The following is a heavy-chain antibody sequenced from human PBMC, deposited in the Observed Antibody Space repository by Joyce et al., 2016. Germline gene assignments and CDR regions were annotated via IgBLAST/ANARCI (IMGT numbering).Heavy chain of an antibody. Sequence: QVQLQQWGAGLLKPSETLSLTCAVYGGSFSGYYWSWIRQPPGKGLEWIGEINHSGSTNYNPSPKSRVTISVDTSKNQFSLKLSSVTAADTAVYYCARGPRSNWGLVWFDPWGQGTLVTVSS. D-gene: IGHD7-27*01. CDR1: GGSFSGYY. J-gene: IGHJ5*02. CDR3: ARGPRSNWGLVWFDP. CDR2: INHSGST. V-gene: IGHV4-34*01.